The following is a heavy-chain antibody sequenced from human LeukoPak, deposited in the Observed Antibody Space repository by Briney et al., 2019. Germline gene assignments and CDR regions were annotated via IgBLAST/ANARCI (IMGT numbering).Heavy chain of an antibody. CDR1: GFTFSSYA. CDR2: ISGSGGST. Sequence: PGGSLRLSCAASGFTFSSYAMSWVRQAPGKGLEWVSAISGSGGSTYYADSVKGRFTISRDNSKNTLYLQMNSLRAEDTAVYYCARGLSSGWYATDYWGQGTLVTVSS. J-gene: IGHJ4*02. D-gene: IGHD6-19*01. CDR3: ARGLSSGWYATDY. V-gene: IGHV3-23*01.